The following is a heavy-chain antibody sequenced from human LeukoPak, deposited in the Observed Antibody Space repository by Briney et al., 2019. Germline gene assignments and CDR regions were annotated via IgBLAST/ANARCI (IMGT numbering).Heavy chain of an antibody. J-gene: IGHJ4*02. CDR1: GYTFTGYY. Sequence: ASVKVSCKASGYTFTGYYMHWVRQAPRQVLEWMGWINPNSGGTNYTQKFQGRGTMTRDTSISTAYMELSRLRSDDTAVYYCARDPPGIVGAKPLDDWGQGTLVTVSS. V-gene: IGHV1-2*02. CDR3: ARDPPGIVGAKPLDD. CDR2: INPNSGGT. D-gene: IGHD1-26*01.